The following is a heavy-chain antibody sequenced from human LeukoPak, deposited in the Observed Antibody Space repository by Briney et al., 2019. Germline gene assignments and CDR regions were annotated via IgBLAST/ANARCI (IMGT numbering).Heavy chain of an antibody. V-gene: IGHV3-23*01. CDR2: ISGGGDST. Sequence: GGSLRLSCAASGFTFTYYAITWVRQAPGKELEWVSVISGGGDSTYYADSVKGRFTISRDNSKNTLYLQMNGLRAEDTAIYYCAKTGAGGWSNWFDPWGQATLVTVSS. D-gene: IGHD6-19*01. J-gene: IGHJ5*02. CDR3: AKTGAGGWSNWFDP. CDR1: GFTFTYYA.